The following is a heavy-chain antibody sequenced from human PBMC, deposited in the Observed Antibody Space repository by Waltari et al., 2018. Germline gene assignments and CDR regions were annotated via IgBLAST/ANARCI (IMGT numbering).Heavy chain of an antibody. CDR1: GFTFSSYW. CDR2: INSDGSST. Sequence: EVQLVESGGGLVQPGGSLRLSCAASGFTFSSYWMHWVRQAPGEGLVWGSRINSDGSSTSDADSVKGRFTISRDNAKNTLYLQMNSLRDEDTAVYYCARGYYDSSGYYYWGQGTLVTVSS. CDR3: ARGYYDSSGYYY. V-gene: IGHV3-74*01. J-gene: IGHJ4*02. D-gene: IGHD3-22*01.